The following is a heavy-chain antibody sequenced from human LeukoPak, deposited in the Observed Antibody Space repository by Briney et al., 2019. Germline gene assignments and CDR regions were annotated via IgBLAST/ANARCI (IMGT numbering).Heavy chain of an antibody. J-gene: IGHJ6*03. CDR2: IYRSGIT. D-gene: IGHD2-8*01. V-gene: IGHV4-38-2*02. CDR3: TRDRNGGDYYYMDV. Sequence: SETLSLTCSVSGYSISDGYYWGWSRPPPGKGLEWIGIIYRSGITYYNPSLESRVTISVDTSKNQFSLELRSVTAADTAVYYCTRDRNGGDYYYMDVWGKGTTVTVSS. CDR1: GYSISDGYY.